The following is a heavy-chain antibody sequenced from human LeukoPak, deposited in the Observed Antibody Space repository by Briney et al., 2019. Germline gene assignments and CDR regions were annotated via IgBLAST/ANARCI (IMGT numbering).Heavy chain of an antibody. Sequence: PSETLSLTCAVYGGSFSGYYWSWIRQPPGKGLEWIGEINHSGSTNYNPSLKSRVTISVDTSKNQFFLKLSSVTPADTAVYYCACTYYQPGGRPASFDYWGQGTLVTVSS. D-gene: IGHD3-10*01. CDR2: INHSGST. CDR3: ACTYYQPGGRPASFDY. V-gene: IGHV4-34*01. J-gene: IGHJ4*02. CDR1: GGSFSGYY.